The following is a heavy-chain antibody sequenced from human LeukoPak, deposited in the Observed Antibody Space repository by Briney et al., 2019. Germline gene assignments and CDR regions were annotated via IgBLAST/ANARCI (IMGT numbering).Heavy chain of an antibody. CDR2: ISSSRGHT. J-gene: IGHJ4*02. D-gene: IGHD4-23*01. V-gene: IGHV3-21*01. Sequence: GGSLRLSCAASGFTFSTYSMNWVRQAPGKGLEWVSPISSSRGHTSYADSVKGRFTISRDNAENSLNLQMSSLRAEDTAVYYCARGRGVNSNFDYWGQGTLVTVSS. CDR3: ARGRGVNSNFDY. CDR1: GFTFSTYS.